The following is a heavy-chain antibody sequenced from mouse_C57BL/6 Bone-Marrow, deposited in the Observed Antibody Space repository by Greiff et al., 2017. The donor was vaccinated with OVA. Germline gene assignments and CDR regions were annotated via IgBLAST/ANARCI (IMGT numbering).Heavy chain of an antibody. Sequence: VQLQQSGAELVKPGASVKLSCKASGYTFPEYTIHWVKQRSGRGLEWIGWFYPGSGSIKYNEKFKYKATLTADKSSRTVYMELSRLTSEDSAVYFCARGWLPWYVDVWGTGTTVTVSS. CDR2: FYPGSGSI. V-gene: IGHV1-62-2*01. D-gene: IGHD2-3*01. J-gene: IGHJ1*03. CDR1: GYTFPEYT. CDR3: ARGWLPWYVDV.